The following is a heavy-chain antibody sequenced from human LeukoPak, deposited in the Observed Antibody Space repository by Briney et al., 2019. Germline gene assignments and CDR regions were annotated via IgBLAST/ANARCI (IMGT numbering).Heavy chain of an antibody. D-gene: IGHD3-10*01. V-gene: IGHV3-21*01. Sequence: GGSLRLSCAASGFTFSSYFMNWVRQAPGKGLEWVSSISSSTTYIYYADSVKGRFTISRDNAKNSLYLQMNSLRAEDTAVYYCAREGPGSGNSYYYYMDVWGKGTTVTVSS. CDR2: ISSSTTYI. CDR3: AREGPGSGNSYYYYMDV. CDR1: GFTFSSYF. J-gene: IGHJ6*03.